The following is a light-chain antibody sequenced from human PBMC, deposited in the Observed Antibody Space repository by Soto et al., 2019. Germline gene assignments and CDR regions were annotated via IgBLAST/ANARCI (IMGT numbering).Light chain of an antibody. V-gene: IGKV3-20*01. J-gene: IGKJ5*01. CDR3: QQYGSSLIT. CDR1: QSVSSSY. CDR2: GAS. Sequence: EIVLTQSPGTLSLSPGERSTVSCMSSQSVSSSYLAWYQQKPGQAPRLLIYGASSRATGIPDRFSGSGSGTDFTLTISRLEPEDFAVYYCQQYGSSLITFGQGTRLEIK.